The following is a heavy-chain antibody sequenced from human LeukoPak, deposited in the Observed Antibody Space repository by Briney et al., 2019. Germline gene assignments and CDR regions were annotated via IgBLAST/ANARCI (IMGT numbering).Heavy chain of an antibody. Sequence: GGSLRLSCAASGFTFSRYSMHWVRQAPGKGLVWVSHVNRDGSGTDYADSVKGRFTSSRDNAKNTLYLQMNSLRVEDTAVYYCVCLGLGGLSLDWGQGTLVTVSS. CDR3: VCLGLGGLSLD. CDR2: VNRDGSGT. D-gene: IGHD3-16*01. J-gene: IGHJ4*02. V-gene: IGHV3-74*01. CDR1: GFTFSRYS.